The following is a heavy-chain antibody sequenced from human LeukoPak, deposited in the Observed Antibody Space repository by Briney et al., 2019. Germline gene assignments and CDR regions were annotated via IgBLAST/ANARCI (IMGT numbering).Heavy chain of an antibody. CDR1: GFTFSSYA. Sequence: GSLRLSCAASGFTFSSYAMHWVRQAPGKGLEWVAVISYDGSNKYYADSVKGRFTISRDNSKNTLYLQMNSLRAEDKAVYYCARTTRVEPPRGGGLDYWGQGPLVPVSS. CDR3: ARTTRVEPPRGGGLDY. V-gene: IGHV3-30-3*01. CDR2: ISYDGSNK. J-gene: IGHJ4*02. D-gene: IGHD4-23*01.